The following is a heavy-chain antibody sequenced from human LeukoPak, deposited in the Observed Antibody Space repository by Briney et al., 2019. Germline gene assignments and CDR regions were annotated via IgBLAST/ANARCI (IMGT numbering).Heavy chain of an antibody. D-gene: IGHD6-6*01. J-gene: IGHJ5*02. Sequence: ASETLSLTCAVSGGSISSSNWWSWVRQPPGKGLEWIGEIYHSGSTNYNPSLKSRVTTSVDKSKNQFSLKLSSVTAADTAVYYCARDLQYSSSPGWFDPWGQGTLVTVSS. CDR3: ARDLQYSSSPGWFDP. V-gene: IGHV4-4*02. CDR2: IYHSGST. CDR1: GGSISSSNW.